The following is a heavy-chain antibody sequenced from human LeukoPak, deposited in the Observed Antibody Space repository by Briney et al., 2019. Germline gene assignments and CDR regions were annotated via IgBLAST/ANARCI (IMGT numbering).Heavy chain of an antibody. Sequence: SETLSLTCTVSGGSISSSSYYWGWIRQPPGKGLEWIGSIYYSGSTYYNPSLKSRVTISVDTSKNQFSLKLSSVTAADTAVYYCARQEPDSSGYFVDYWGQGTLVTVSS. V-gene: IGHV4-39*07. D-gene: IGHD3-22*01. CDR1: GGSISSSSYY. CDR2: IYYSGST. J-gene: IGHJ4*02. CDR3: ARQEPDSSGYFVDY.